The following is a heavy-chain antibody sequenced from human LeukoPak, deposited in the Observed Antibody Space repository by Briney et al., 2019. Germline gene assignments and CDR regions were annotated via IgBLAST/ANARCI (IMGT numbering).Heavy chain of an antibody. CDR1: GFIFNNYW. CDR2: IKQDGSEK. CDR3: ARVNPLLAPGAFDI. D-gene: IGHD2-15*01. V-gene: IGHV3-7*01. J-gene: IGHJ3*02. Sequence: AGGSLRLSCAASGFIFNNYWMTWVRQAPGKGLAWVANIKQDGSEKYYVDSVKGRFTISRDNVKNLLSLQMSSLRGEDTAVYFWARVNPLLAPGAFDIWGQGTMVAVST.